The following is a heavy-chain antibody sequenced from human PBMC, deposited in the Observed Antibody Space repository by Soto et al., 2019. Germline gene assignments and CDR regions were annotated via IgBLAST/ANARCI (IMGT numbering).Heavy chain of an antibody. Sequence: PGGSLRLSCAASGFTFSTYSMNWVRQAPGKGLEWVSSISSSSTIYYADSVKGRFTISRDNVQNSLYLQMHSLGAEDTAVYYCARERGSGWTFDYWGQGTLVTVSS. J-gene: IGHJ4*02. V-gene: IGHV3-48*01. CDR3: ARERGSGWTFDY. D-gene: IGHD6-19*01. CDR1: GFTFSTYS. CDR2: ISSSSTI.